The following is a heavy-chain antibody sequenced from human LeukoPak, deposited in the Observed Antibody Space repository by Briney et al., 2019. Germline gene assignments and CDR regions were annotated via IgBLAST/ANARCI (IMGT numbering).Heavy chain of an antibody. Sequence: PGGSLRLSCAASGFTFSSYGMHWVRQAPGKGLEWVAVISYDGSKKYYADSVKGRFTISRDNSKNTLYLQMNSLRAEDTAVYYCARSGAMVRGAHYFDYWGQGTLVTVSS. CDR3: ARSGAMVRGAHYFDY. J-gene: IGHJ4*02. V-gene: IGHV3-30*03. CDR1: GFTFSSYG. CDR2: ISYDGSKK. D-gene: IGHD3-10*01.